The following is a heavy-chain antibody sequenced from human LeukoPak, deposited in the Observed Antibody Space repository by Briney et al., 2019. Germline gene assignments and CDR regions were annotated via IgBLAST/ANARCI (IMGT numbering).Heavy chain of an antibody. J-gene: IGHJ4*02. V-gene: IGHV4-39*01. CDR2: FYSSGST. CDR3: ARIYSSGYYQYCFDY. CDR1: GGSISSSSYY. D-gene: IGHD3-22*01. Sequence: SQTLSLTCTVSGGSISSSSYYWGCIRQPPGKGLEWIGSFYSSGSTYYNPSLKSRVTISVDTSKNEFSLKLSSVIAADTAVYYCARIYSSGYYQYCFDYWGQGTLVTVSS.